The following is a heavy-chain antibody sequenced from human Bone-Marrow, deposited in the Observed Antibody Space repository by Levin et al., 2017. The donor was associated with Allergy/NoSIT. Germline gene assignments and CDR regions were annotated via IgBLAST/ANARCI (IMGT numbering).Heavy chain of an antibody. D-gene: IGHD3-22*01. CDR2: ISGNGGGI. V-gene: IGHV3-9*01. CDR3: SKDRSRNNYDSSGYYSHDAFEV. Sequence: GGSLRLSCAASGFTFDESAMHWVRQVPGKGLEWVSGISGNGGGIGYADSVKGRFTISRDNAKNSLYLQMTSLRPEDAAVYYCSKDRSRNNYDSSGYYSHDAFEVWGQGTTVTVSS. J-gene: IGHJ3*01. CDR1: GFTFDESA.